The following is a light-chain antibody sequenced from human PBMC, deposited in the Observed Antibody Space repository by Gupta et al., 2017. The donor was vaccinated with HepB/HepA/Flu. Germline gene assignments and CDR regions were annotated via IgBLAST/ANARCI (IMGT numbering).Light chain of an antibody. J-gene: IGKJ1*01. CDR1: QSLVDSHGYNP. V-gene: IGKV2-28*01. CDR2: FGS. CDR3: MQALHTPWT. Sequence: DIVVTQTPLSLSVTPGEPASIFCRSSQSLVDSHGYNPLDWYVQKPGQSPQLLIYFGSYRASGVPDRCSGSGSGTLFTLRISRVEADDVGVYYCMQALHTPWTFGQGTKVELK.